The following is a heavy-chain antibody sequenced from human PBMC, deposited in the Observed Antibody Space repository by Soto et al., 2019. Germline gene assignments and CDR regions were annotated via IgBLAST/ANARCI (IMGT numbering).Heavy chain of an antibody. Sequence: GESLKITFKGSGYSFASYLISWVRQMPAKGLEWMGRIDPSDSYANYSPSFQGHVTFSADKSIGTAYLQWSSLRASDTAMYYCARHKAFYSDSSGAWGQGTMVAVSS. CDR1: GYSFASYL. V-gene: IGHV5-10-1*01. D-gene: IGHD3-22*01. CDR2: IDPSDSYA. CDR3: ARHKAFYSDSSGA. J-gene: IGHJ5*02.